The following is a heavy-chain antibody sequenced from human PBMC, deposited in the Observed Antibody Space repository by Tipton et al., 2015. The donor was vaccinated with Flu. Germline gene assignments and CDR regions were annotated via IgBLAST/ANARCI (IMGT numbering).Heavy chain of an antibody. V-gene: IGHV4-59*12. CDR3: ARDLSASTSLPDWYLNL. CDR2: IYDGGRA. Sequence: TLSLTCTVSGVSISSYYWNWIRQSPGKGLEWVGHIYDGGRAKYNPSLESRVTISLDTSNKQLSPRLTSVTAADTAIYYCARDLSASTSLPDWYLNLWGRGTLVTVSS. J-gene: IGHJ2*01. CDR1: GVSISSYY.